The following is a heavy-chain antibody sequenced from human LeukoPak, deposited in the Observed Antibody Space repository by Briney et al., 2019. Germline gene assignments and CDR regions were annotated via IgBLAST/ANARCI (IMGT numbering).Heavy chain of an antibody. D-gene: IGHD3-22*01. J-gene: IGHJ5*02. Sequence: SETLSLTCTLSGDSISGSSVYYWDWIRQPPGKGLEWIGSIYYRGNTYYNPSLKSRVTISVDTSKNQFSLKLSSVTAADTAVYYCARVGYDSSGYYGEFDPWGQGTLVTVSS. CDR3: ARVGYDSSGYYGEFDP. V-gene: IGHV4-39*07. CDR1: GDSISGSSVYY. CDR2: IYYRGNT.